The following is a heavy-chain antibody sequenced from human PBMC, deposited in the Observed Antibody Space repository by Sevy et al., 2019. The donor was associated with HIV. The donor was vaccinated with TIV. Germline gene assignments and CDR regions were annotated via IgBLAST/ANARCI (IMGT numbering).Heavy chain of an antibody. J-gene: IGHJ4*02. CDR2: IWYDGSNK. Sequence: GGSLRLSCAASAFTFSSYGMHWVRQAPGKGLEWVAVIWYDGSNKYYADSVKGRFTISRDNSKNTLYLQMNGLGAEDTAVYYCARDGDTAVGYYFDYWGQGTLVTVSS. CDR3: ARDGDTAVGYYFDY. CDR1: AFTFSSYG. V-gene: IGHV3-33*01. D-gene: IGHD5-18*01.